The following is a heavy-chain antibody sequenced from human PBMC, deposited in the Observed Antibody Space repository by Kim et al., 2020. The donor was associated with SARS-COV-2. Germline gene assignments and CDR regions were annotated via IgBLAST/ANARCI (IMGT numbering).Heavy chain of an antibody. CDR3: ASIAARPDYYYYMDV. CDR1: GGSISSYY. Sequence: SETLSLTCTVSGGSISSYYWSWIRQPPGKGLEWIGYFYYSGSTNYNPSLKSRVTISVDTSKNQFTLKLSSVTAADTAVYYCASIAARPDYYYYMDVWGKGTTVTVSS. J-gene: IGHJ6*03. D-gene: IGHD6-6*01. V-gene: IGHV4-59*01. CDR2: FYYSGST.